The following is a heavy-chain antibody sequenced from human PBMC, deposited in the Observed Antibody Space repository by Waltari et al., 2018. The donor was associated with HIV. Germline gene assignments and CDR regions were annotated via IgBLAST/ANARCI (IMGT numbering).Heavy chain of an antibody. CDR3: ARDRGRGGMDV. Sequence: EVQLVESGGGLVPTRGPLSLSCAASGFTFCSNDMHVGRQATGKGQEWVSAIGTAGDTYYPGSVKGRFTISRENAKNSLYLQRNSLRAGDTAVYYCARDRGRGGMDVWGQGTTVTVSS. CDR1: GFTFCSND. D-gene: IGHD3-16*01. V-gene: IGHV3-13*01. CDR2: IGTAGDT. J-gene: IGHJ6*02.